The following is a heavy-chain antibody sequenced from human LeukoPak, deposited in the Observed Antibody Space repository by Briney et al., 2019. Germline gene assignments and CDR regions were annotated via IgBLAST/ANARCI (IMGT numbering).Heavy chain of an antibody. V-gene: IGHV4-30-2*01. J-gene: IGHJ6*02. D-gene: IGHD2-21*01. CDR2: IYHSGST. CDR3: AARDPYYYYGMDV. CDR1: DDSVSSSSYS. Sequence: SETLSLTCAVSDDSVSSSSYSWTWIRQPPGKGLEWIGFIYHSGSTYYNPSLKSRVTISLDRSKSQFSLKLSSVTAADTAVYYCAARDPYYYYGMDVWGQETTVTVSS.